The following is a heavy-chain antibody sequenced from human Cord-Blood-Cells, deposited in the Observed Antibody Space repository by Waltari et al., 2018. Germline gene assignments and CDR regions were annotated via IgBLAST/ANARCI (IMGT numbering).Heavy chain of an antibody. D-gene: IGHD1-26*01. Sequence: QVQLQESGPGLVKPSGTLSLTCAVSGGSISSSNWWSWVRQPPGKGREWIGEIDDRGSTKYNPSLKSLGTISVDKSKNQFALKLSSLTAAEAAVYYCAGGSGWELGYFDYWGHGTRVTFFS. CDR1: GGSISSSNW. CDR2: IDDRGST. J-gene: IGHJ4*01. V-gene: IGHV4-4*02. CDR3: AGGSGWELGYFDY.